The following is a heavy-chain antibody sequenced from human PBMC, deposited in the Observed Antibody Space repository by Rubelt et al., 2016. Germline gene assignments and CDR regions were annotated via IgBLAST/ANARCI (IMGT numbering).Heavy chain of an antibody. Sequence: WVSAISGSGGSTYYADSVKGRFTISRDNAKNTRYLQMNSLRAEDTAVYYCAKGGDGYNPGYYYYYGMDVWGQGTTVTVSS. J-gene: IGHJ6*02. CDR3: AKGGDGYNPGYYYYYGMDV. D-gene: IGHD5-24*01. V-gene: IGHV3-23*01. CDR2: ISGSGGST.